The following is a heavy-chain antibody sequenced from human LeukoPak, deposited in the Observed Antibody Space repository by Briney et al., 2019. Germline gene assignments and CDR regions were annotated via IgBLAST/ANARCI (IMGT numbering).Heavy chain of an antibody. J-gene: IGHJ5*02. CDR1: GYSFTNYW. CDR2: IYPGDSDT. Sequence: GESLKISCKGSGYSFTNYWIGWVRQMPGKGLEWMGIIYPGDSDTRYSPSFRGQVTISADKSISTAYLQWSSLKASDTAMYYCARHGYSSSSPNNWFDPWGQGTLVTVSS. CDR3: ARHGYSSSSPNNWFDP. D-gene: IGHD6-6*01. V-gene: IGHV5-51*01.